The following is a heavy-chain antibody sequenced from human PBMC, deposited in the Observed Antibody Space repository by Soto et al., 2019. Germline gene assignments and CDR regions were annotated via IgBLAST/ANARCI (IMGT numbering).Heavy chain of an antibody. CDR1: GGSINNGGYS. CDR2: IYHSEST. D-gene: IGHD5-18*01. Sequence: QLQLQESGSGLVKPSQTLSLTCAVSGGSINNGGYSWSWIRQPPGKGLEWIGYIYHSESTYYNPSLKSRVTISLDKSNNHFSLKLTSVTAADTAVYYWARSHVETFMLVGALDAFDIWGQGTMVTVSS. J-gene: IGHJ3*02. CDR3: ARSHVETFMLVGALDAFDI. V-gene: IGHV4-30-2*01.